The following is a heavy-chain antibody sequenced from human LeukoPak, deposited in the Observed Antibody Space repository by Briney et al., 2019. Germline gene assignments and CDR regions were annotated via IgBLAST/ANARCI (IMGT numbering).Heavy chain of an antibody. CDR1: GFRFNNYA. J-gene: IGHJ4*02. CDR3: AKDGDYYDSDAYSSFFDF. Sequence: GGSLRLSCAASGFRFNNYAMSWVRQAPGKGLEWVSSISGSATEPHYADSVGGRFTISRDNSRNTLYLHMNSLRAEDTAVYYCAKDGDYYDSDAYSSFFDFWGQGTLVTVSS. CDR2: ISGSATEP. D-gene: IGHD3-22*01. V-gene: IGHV3-23*01.